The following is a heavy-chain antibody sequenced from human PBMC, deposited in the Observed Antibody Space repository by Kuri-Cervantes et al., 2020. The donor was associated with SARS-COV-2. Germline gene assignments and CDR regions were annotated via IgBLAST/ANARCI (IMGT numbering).Heavy chain of an antibody. CDR2: ISSSSSTI. CDR1: GFTFSSCS. D-gene: IGHD2-15*01. Sequence: GSLRLSCAASGFTFSSCSMNWVRQAPGKGLEWVSYISSSSSTIYYADSVKGRFTISRDNAKNSLYLQMNSLRDEDTAVYYCARASGYCSGGSCSPYYYYGMDVWGQGTTVTVSS. CDR3: ARASGYCSGGSCSPYYYYGMDV. J-gene: IGHJ6*02. V-gene: IGHV3-48*02.